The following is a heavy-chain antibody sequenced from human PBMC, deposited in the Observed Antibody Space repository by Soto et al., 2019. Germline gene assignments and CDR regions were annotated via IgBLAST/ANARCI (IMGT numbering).Heavy chain of an antibody. CDR1: GFIFSSYA. J-gene: IGHJ4*02. CDR3: AKAPWNLAHTHYFDF. D-gene: IGHD1-1*01. V-gene: IGHV3-30-3*01. Sequence: QVQLVESGGGVVQPGRSLRLSCAASGFIFSSYAMHWVRQAPGKGLEWVAVISSDGSNRYYADSVGGRCTISRDNSENTVYLHMSSLTGDDTAVFYCAKAPWNLAHTHYFDFWGEGTLVTVSS. CDR2: ISSDGSNR.